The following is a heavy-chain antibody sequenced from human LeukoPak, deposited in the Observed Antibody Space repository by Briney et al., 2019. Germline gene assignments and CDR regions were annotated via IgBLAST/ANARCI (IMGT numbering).Heavy chain of an antibody. Sequence: GGSLRLTCAASGFTFSTYAMSWVRQAPGKGLEWVSAITGSADRTHYADSVKGRFTISRDNSKNIVYLQMNSLRAKDTAVYFCARPQVVVLNPFDYWGQGTLVTVSA. CDR2: ITGSADRT. D-gene: IGHD3-10*01. CDR1: GFTFSTYA. CDR3: ARPQVVVLNPFDY. J-gene: IGHJ4*02. V-gene: IGHV3-23*01.